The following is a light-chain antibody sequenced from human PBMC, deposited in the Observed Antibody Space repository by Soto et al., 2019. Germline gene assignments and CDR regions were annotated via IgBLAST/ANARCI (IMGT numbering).Light chain of an antibody. CDR3: SSYTSSSTSHV. CDR2: DVS. V-gene: IGLV2-14*01. CDR1: SSDVGGYNY. J-gene: IGLJ1*01. Sequence: QSVLPQPASVSGSPGQSITISCTGTSSDVGGYNYVSWYQQHPGKAPKLMIYDVSNRPSGVSNRFSGSKSGNTASLTISGLQAEDEADYYCSSYTSSSTSHVFGTGTKVTVL.